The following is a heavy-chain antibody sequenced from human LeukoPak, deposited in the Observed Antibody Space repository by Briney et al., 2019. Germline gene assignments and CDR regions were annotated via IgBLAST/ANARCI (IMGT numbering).Heavy chain of an antibody. J-gene: IGHJ4*02. CDR3: ARELSPVETYYFDY. Sequence: PGRSLRLSCAASGFTFSNYGMHWVRQAPGKGLEWVAMISYDGSNKYYVDSVKGRFTISRDNSKNTLYLQMNSLRVEDTAVYYCARELSPVETYYFDYWGQGTLVTVSS. V-gene: IGHV3-30*03. D-gene: IGHD5-24*01. CDR1: GFTFSNYG. CDR2: ISYDGSNK.